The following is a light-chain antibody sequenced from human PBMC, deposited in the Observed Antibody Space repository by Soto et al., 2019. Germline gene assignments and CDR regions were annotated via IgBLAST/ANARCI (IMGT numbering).Light chain of an antibody. J-gene: IGKJ1*01. CDR1: QYVSSN. CDR3: QQYNNWPQT. V-gene: IGKV3-15*01. Sequence: EIVMTQSPATLSVSLGERVTLSCRASQYVSSNLAWYQQKAGQAPRPLIHGASTRATGIPARFSGSGSGTEFTLTISRLQSEDIEVYSCQQYNNWPQTFGHGTKVEIK. CDR2: GAS.